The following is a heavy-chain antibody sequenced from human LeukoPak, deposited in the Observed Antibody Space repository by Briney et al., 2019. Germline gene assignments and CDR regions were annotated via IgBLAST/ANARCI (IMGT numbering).Heavy chain of an antibody. Sequence: GGSLRLSCAASGFIFDDYAMHWVRQAPGKGLEWVSGISWNSGIIAYADSVKGRFTISRDNAKNSLYLQMNSLRAEEMASYYCAKDVSLGYCSGGSCSAHFDYWGQGTLVTVYS. J-gene: IGHJ4*02. V-gene: IGHV3-9*03. CDR1: GFIFDDYA. CDR3: AKDVSLGYCSGGSCSAHFDY. D-gene: IGHD2-15*01. CDR2: ISWNSGII.